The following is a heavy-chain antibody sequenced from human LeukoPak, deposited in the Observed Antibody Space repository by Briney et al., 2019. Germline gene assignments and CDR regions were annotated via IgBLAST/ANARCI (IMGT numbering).Heavy chain of an antibody. D-gene: IGHD2-21*02. J-gene: IGHJ4*02. V-gene: IGHV1-18*04. CDR1: GYTFTGYY. CDR2: ISAYNGNT. Sequence: ASVKVSCKASGYTFTGYYMHWVRQAPGQGLEWMGWISAYNGNTNYAQKLQGRVTMTTDTSTSTAYMELRSLRSDDTAVYYCARDRRGHIVVVTAIRPLDYWGQGTLVTVSS. CDR3: ARDRRGHIVVVTAIRPLDY.